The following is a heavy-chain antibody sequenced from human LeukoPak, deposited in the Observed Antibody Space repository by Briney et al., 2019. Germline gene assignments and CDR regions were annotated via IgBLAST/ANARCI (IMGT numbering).Heavy chain of an antibody. CDR2: IKQDGSEK. J-gene: IGHJ3*02. D-gene: IGHD3-9*01. Sequence: PGGSLRLSCAASGFTFSSYGMSWVRQAPGKGLEWVANIKQDGSEKYYVDSVKGRFTISRDNAKNSLYLQMNSLRAEDTAVYYCARDPLPILRYFGPRDAFAIWGQGTMVTVSS. CDR1: GFTFSSYG. CDR3: ARDPLPILRYFGPRDAFAI. V-gene: IGHV3-7*01.